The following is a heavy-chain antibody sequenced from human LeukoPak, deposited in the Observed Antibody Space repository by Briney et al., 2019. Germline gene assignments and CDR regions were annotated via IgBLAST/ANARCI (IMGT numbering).Heavy chain of an antibody. CDR3: ARGASTKQQLASYYFDY. J-gene: IGHJ4*02. CDR2: IYTSGST. CDR1: GGSISSGSYY. D-gene: IGHD6-13*01. Sequence: KSSQTLSLTCTVSGGSISSGSYYWSWIRQPAGKGLEWIGRIYTSGSTNYNPSLKSRVTISVDTSKNQFSLKLSSVTAADTAVYYCARGASTKQQLASYYFDYWGQGTLVTVSS. V-gene: IGHV4-61*02.